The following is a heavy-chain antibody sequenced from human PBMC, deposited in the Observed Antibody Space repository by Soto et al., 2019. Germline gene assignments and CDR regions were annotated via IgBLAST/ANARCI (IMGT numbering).Heavy chain of an antibody. J-gene: IGHJ4*02. Sequence: QVQLVESGGGLVRPGGSLRLSCTASGFIFSDYYMSRIRQVPGKGPEWVAYISGTSDSKPHADSVKGRFTISRDNAKNSMYLQMNSLRAEDTAVYYCARVDDLTEAGTTDCGGQGTLVVVAS. CDR2: ISGTSDSK. V-gene: IGHV3-11*06. D-gene: IGHD1-1*01. CDR3: ARVDDLTEAGTTDC. CDR1: GFIFSDYY.